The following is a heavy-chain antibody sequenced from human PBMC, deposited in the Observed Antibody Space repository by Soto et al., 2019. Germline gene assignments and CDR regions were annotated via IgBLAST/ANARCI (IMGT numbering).Heavy chain of an antibody. CDR1: GYTFTSYG. V-gene: IGHV1-18*01. CDR3: ARDFGPRGYYSYWYFDL. J-gene: IGHJ2*01. Sequence: GASVKVSCKASGYTFTSYGISWVRQAPGQGLEWMGWISAYNGNTNYAQKLQGRVTMTTDTSTSTAYMELRSLRSDDTAVYYCARDFGPRGYYSYWYFDLWGRGTLVTVSS. CDR2: ISAYNGNT. D-gene: IGHD4-4*01.